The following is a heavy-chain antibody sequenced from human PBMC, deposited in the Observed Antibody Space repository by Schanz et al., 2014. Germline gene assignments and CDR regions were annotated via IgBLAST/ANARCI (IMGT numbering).Heavy chain of an antibody. CDR1: GFTFSNYG. Sequence: VQLVESGGDLVKPGGSLRLSCEASGFTFSNYGMNWVRQAPEKGLEWVSYISSSSGTIYYADSVKGRFTISRDNAKNLLYLQMNGLRSEDTAVYYCARAPTAYCSDTSCLGTPFDYWGQGTLVTVSS. D-gene: IGHD2-2*01. J-gene: IGHJ4*02. V-gene: IGHV3-48*01. CDR2: ISSSSGTI. CDR3: ARAPTAYCSDTSCLGTPFDY.